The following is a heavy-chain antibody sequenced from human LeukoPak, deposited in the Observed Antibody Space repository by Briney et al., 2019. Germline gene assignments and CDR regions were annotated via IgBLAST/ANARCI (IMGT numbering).Heavy chain of an antibody. CDR2: INAGNGNT. J-gene: IGHJ4*02. CDR1: GYTFTSYA. V-gene: IGHV1-3*01. D-gene: IGHD1-26*01. Sequence: GASVKVSCKASGYTFTSYAMHWVRQAPGQRLEWMGWINAGNGNTKYSQKFQGRVTITRDTSASTAYMELSSLRSEDTAVYYCARIRIVGATGGNYWGQGTLVTVSS. CDR3: ARIRIVGATGGNY.